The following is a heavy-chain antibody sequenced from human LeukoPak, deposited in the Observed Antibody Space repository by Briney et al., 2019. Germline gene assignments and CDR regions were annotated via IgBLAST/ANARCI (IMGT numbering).Heavy chain of an antibody. V-gene: IGHV3-20*04. D-gene: IGHD4-17*01. CDR3: ARDGGNTVTGGSDS. J-gene: IGHJ4*02. CDR1: GFTFDDYG. Sequence: GGSLRLSCAASGFTFDDYGVSWVRQAPGKGLEWVSGINWNGGSTGYADSVKGRFTISGDNAKNSLYLQINSLIAGDTALYSCARDGGNTVTGGSDSWGQGNLVTVSS. CDR2: INWNGGST.